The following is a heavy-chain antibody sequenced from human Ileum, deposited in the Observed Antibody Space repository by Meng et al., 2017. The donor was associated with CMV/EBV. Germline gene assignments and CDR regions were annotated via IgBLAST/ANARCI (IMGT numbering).Heavy chain of an antibody. CDR3: ARIRRQQLATYYFDY. Sequence: SETLSLTCTVSGDSVSSDSYYRTWVRQPPGKGLEWIGHLYYSGSTNYNPSLKSRVSMSLDTSKNQFSLKLSSVTAADTAVYYCARIRRQQLATYYFDYWGQGTLVTVSS. D-gene: IGHD6-13*01. V-gene: IGHV4-61*01. CDR2: LYYSGST. CDR1: GDSVSSDSYY. J-gene: IGHJ4*02.